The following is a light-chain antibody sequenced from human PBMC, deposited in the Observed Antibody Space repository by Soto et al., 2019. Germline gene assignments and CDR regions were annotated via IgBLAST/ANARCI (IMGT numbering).Light chain of an antibody. CDR1: SSDVGDYNS. Sequence: QSALTQPRSVSGSPGQSVTISCTGTSSDVGDYNSVSWYQQHPGKAPKLMIYDVSKRPSGVPDRFSGSKSGNTASLTISGLQAEDGVDYYCCSYAGSYIFYVFGTGTKVTVL. CDR2: DVS. J-gene: IGLJ1*01. V-gene: IGLV2-11*01. CDR3: CSYAGSYIFYV.